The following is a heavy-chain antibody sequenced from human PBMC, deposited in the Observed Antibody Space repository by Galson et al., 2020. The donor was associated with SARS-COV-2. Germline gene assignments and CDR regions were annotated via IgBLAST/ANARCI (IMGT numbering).Heavy chain of an antibody. D-gene: IGHD3-10*01. V-gene: IGHV3-53*01. CDR2: IYSGGTT. J-gene: IGHJ4*02. Sequence: GGSLRLSCAASGFIFSSSYMSWVRQAPGKGLEWVSLIYSGGTTSYANSVKGRFTISRDNSKNTLFLQMNALRAEDTAVYFCARFGEFTSSSFEYWGQGTLVTVSS. CDR1: GFIFSSSY. CDR3: ARFGEFTSSSFEY.